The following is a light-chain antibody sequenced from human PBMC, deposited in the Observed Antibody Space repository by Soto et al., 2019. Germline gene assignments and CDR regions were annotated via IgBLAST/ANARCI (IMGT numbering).Light chain of an antibody. Sequence: DIQMTQSPSSLSASVGDRVTITCQASQDIKNYLNWYQQKSGKAPKLLIYDASDLETGVPSRFSGSGSGTDFTLTISCLQPEDFATYYCQQYYSYPITFGQGTRLEIK. J-gene: IGKJ5*01. V-gene: IGKV1-33*01. CDR2: DAS. CDR3: QQYYSYPIT. CDR1: QDIKNY.